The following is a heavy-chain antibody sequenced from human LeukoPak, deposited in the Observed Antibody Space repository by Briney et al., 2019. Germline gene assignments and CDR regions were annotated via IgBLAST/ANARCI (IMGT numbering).Heavy chain of an antibody. Sequence: ASVKVSCKPSGDTFSSYASSWVRQDPGQGLWWIGGVIPIFGTANYAQKFQGRVSITADESTSTAYMELSSLRSADTAVYYRARETTPDRTSTTCYRYWGQGILVPVSS. V-gene: IGHV1-69*13. CDR1: GDTFSSYA. CDR2: VIPIFGTA. D-gene: IGHD2-2*02. J-gene: IGHJ4*02. CDR3: ARETTPDRTSTTCYRY.